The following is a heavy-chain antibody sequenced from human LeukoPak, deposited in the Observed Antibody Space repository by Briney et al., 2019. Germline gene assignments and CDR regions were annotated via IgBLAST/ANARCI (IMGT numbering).Heavy chain of an antibody. CDR2: INHRGTT. Sequence: PSETLSLTCAVYGGSLTGYFWTWIRQPPGKGLEWVGQINHRGTTNYNPSLKSRVTISADTSKNQLSLKLTSVTAADTAIYFCARGNAAMIYWGQGTPVTVSS. V-gene: IGHV4-34*01. CDR3: ARGNAAMIY. D-gene: IGHD3/OR15-3a*01. J-gene: IGHJ4*02. CDR1: GGSLTGYF.